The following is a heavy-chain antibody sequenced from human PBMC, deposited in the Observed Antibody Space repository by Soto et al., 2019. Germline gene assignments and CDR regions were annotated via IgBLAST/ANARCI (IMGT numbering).Heavy chain of an antibody. CDR2: IYYTGST. CDR1: GGSISSGGYY. V-gene: IGHV4-31*03. Sequence: PSETLSLTCTVSGGSISSGGYYWSWIRQHPGKGLEWIGYIYYTGSTYYNPSLKSRVTISVDTSKNQFSLQLSSVTAADSAVYYCARDSDDAPGDYVLYCWGQGSLVTVSS. CDR3: ARDSDDAPGDYVLYC. D-gene: IGHD4-17*01. J-gene: IGHJ4*02.